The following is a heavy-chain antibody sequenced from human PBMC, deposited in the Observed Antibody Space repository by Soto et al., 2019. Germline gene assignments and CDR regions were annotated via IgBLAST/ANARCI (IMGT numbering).Heavy chain of an antibody. CDR3: ARDRLANWFDP. Sequence: SETLSLTCTVSGGSISSYYWSWIRQPPGKGLEWIGYIYYSGSTNYNPSLKSRVTISVDTSKNQFSLKLSSVTAADTAVYYCARDRLANWFDPWGQGTLVTVSS. CDR1: GGSISSYY. CDR2: IYYSGST. V-gene: IGHV4-59*01. D-gene: IGHD3-9*01. J-gene: IGHJ5*02.